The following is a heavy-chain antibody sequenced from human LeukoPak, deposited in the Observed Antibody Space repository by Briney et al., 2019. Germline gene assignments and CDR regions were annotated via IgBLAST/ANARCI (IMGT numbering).Heavy chain of an antibody. Sequence: HGGSLRLSCAASGFTFSSYWMSWVRQAPGKGLEWVANIKQDGSEKYYVDSVKGRFTISRDNAKNSLYLQTNSLRAEDTAVYYCARERGSKCFDYWGQGTLVTVSS. CDR3: ARERGSKCFDY. J-gene: IGHJ4*02. D-gene: IGHD3-10*01. V-gene: IGHV3-7*01. CDR1: GFTFSSYW. CDR2: IKQDGSEK.